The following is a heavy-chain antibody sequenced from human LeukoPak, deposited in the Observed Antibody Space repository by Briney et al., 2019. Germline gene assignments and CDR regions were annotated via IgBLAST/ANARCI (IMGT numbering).Heavy chain of an antibody. CDR3: ARRDYGDSSDWFDP. J-gene: IGHJ5*02. V-gene: IGHV4-34*01. CDR2: INHSGST. CDR1: GGSFSGYY. D-gene: IGHD4-17*01. Sequence: SETLSLTCAVYGGSFSGYYWSWIRQPPGKGLEWIGEINHSGSTNYNPSLKSRVTISVDTSKNQFSLKLSSVTAADTAVYYCARRDYGDSSDWFDPWGQGTLVTVSS.